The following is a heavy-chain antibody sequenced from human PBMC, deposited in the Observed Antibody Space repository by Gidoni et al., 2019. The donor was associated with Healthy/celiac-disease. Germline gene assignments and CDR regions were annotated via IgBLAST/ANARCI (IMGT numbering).Heavy chain of an antibody. Sequence: QVQLVQSGAEVKKPGASVKVSCKASGYTFTSYGISWVRQAPGQGLEWMGWISAYNGNTNYAQKLQGRVTMTTDTSTSTAYMELRSLRSDDTAVYYCARVGHIEYCSGGSCYDGFAFDIWGQGTMVTVSS. V-gene: IGHV1-18*01. CDR2: ISAYNGNT. CDR1: GYTFTSYG. D-gene: IGHD2-15*01. CDR3: ARVGHIEYCSGGSCYDGFAFDI. J-gene: IGHJ3*02.